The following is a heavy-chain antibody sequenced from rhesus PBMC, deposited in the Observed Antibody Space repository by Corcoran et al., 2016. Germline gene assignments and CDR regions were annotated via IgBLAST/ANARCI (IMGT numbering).Heavy chain of an antibody. D-gene: IGHD4-23*01. J-gene: IGHJ4*01. CDR3: ATDQYSNFRY. CDR1: GYTITDYF. CDR2: VYPEDGEA. V-gene: IGHV1-111*02. Sequence: EVQLVKSGAEATKPGASGKLSCKASGYTITDYFLHWVRQAPGKGLEWMGRVYPEDGEAIHAQKFQDRVTITADTSTDTAYMELSSLRSEDTAVYYCATDQYSNFRYWGQGVLVTVSS.